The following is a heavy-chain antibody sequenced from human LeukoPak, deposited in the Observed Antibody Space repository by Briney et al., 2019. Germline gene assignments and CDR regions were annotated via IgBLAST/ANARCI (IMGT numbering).Heavy chain of an antibody. D-gene: IGHD2-15*01. CDR2: INPNTGDT. Sequence: ASVRVSCKASGYTFTGYYLFWVRQAPGQGLEWMGWINPNTGDTRYGQKFQGRVTLTRDTSIRTTYMELSSLRSDDTAVYYCARDERFCNGDNHYPDLGYWGQGTLVTVSS. V-gene: IGHV1-2*02. CDR3: ARDERFCNGDNHYPDLGY. J-gene: IGHJ4*02. CDR1: GYTFTGYY.